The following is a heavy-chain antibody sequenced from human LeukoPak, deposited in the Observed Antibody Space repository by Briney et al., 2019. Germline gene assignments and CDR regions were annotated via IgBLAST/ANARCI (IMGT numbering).Heavy chain of an antibody. D-gene: IGHD3-9*01. CDR1: GGSIGTTNYY. CDR3: ARQRADYFYYYVDV. CDR2: IYYSETT. V-gene: IGHV4-39*01. J-gene: IGHJ6*03. Sequence: SETLSLTCTVSGGSIGTTNYYWGWLRQPPGKGLEWVGSIYYSETTYDNPSLESRVTISIETSKNQFSLKLSSVTAADTAVYYCARQRADYFYYYVDVWGKGTTVTVS.